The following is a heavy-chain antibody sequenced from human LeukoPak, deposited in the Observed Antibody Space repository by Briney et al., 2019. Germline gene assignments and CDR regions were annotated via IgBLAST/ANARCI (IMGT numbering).Heavy chain of an antibody. CDR3: ARVRSSGWYDFDY. CDR1: Y. D-gene: IGHD6-19*01. Sequence: YXTWVRXAPGEGLELVSVIYSGGGTYYADSGKGRFTISRDNSENTLYLQMNSLRAEDTAVYYCARVRSSGWYDFDYWGQGTLVTVSS. J-gene: IGHJ4*02. CDR2: IYSGGGT. V-gene: IGHV3-66*01.